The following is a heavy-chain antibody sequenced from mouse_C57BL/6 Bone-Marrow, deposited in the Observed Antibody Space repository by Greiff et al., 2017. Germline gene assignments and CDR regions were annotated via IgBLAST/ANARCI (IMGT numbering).Heavy chain of an antibody. Sequence: VQLQQSGPELVKPGASVKISCKASGYTFTDYYMNWVKQSHGKSLEWIGDINPNNGGTSYNQKFKGKATLTVDKSSSTAYMELRSLTSEDSAVXYCARDITTVVAHWYFDVWGTGTTVTVSS. CDR1: GYTFTDYY. J-gene: IGHJ1*03. CDR2: INPNNGGT. CDR3: ARDITTVVAHWYFDV. V-gene: IGHV1-26*01. D-gene: IGHD1-1*01.